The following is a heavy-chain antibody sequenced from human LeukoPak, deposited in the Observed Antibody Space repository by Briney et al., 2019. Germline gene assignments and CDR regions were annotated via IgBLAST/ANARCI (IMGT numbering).Heavy chain of an antibody. Sequence: GGSLRLSCAASGFTFSSYAMHWVRQAPGKGLEWVAVISYDGSNKYYADPVKGRFTISRDNSKNTLYLQMNSLRAEGTVVYYCARVASPHLDYWGQGTLVTVSS. CDR3: ARVASPHLDY. CDR2: ISYDGSNK. J-gene: IGHJ4*02. V-gene: IGHV3-30-3*01. CDR1: GFTFSSYA.